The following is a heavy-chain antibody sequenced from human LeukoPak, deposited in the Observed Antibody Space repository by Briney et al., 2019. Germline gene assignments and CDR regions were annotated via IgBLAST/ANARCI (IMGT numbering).Heavy chain of an antibody. CDR3: AKHSTWIQLGSN. D-gene: IGHD5-18*01. CDR1: GVTFRRYA. Sequence: GGSLRLSCAGTGVTFRRYALNWLGQAPGRGLEWVSAISGSGGSTYYAGSVKGRFTISRDNSKNTLFLQMNSLRAEDSAVYYCAKHSTWIQLGSNWGQGTLVTVSS. CDR2: ISGSGGST. V-gene: IGHV3-23*01. J-gene: IGHJ4*02.